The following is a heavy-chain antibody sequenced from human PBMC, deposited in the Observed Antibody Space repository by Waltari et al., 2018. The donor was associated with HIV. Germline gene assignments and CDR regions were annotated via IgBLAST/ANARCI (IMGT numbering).Heavy chain of an antibody. Sequence: QVQLVQSGAEVKKPGASVKVSCKASGYTFTNYYIHWVRQAPGQGLEWMGIIIPTGGSTTYAQKFQGRVTMTRDTSTSTVYMELSSLRSEDTAVYYCAREMAGSRGIYGMDVWGQGTTVTVSS. CDR1: GYTFTNYY. V-gene: IGHV1-46*01. D-gene: IGHD6-19*01. CDR2: IIPTGGST. J-gene: IGHJ6*02. CDR3: AREMAGSRGIYGMDV.